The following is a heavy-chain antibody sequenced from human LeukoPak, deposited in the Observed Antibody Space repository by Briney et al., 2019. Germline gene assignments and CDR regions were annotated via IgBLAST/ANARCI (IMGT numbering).Heavy chain of an antibody. D-gene: IGHD2-2*01. CDR2: ISANNDNP. CDR1: GYTFNNFD. J-gene: IGHJ4*02. CDR3: ARDGTSTDDY. Sequence: VASVNVSYKASGYTFNNFDNSWVRQAPGQAREWMGWISANNDNPNDGQKFQRRLTVTTDSSTSTAYMELTNLRSDDTACYYCARDGTSTDDYWGQGTLVTVSS. V-gene: IGHV1-18*01.